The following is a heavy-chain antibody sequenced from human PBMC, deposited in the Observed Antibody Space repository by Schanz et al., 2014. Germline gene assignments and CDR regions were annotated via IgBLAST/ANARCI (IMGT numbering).Heavy chain of an antibody. CDR1: GYTFSDYG. D-gene: IGHD6-13*01. V-gene: IGHV1-18*01. CDR2: ISPYTGNT. Sequence: QVQLVQSGAEMKKPGASVKVSCKTSGYTFSDYGITWVRQAPGQGLEWVGWISPYTGNTHYFDKMEGRVAMTRDTSTSTVYMELSSLRSEDTAVYYCARDGVDAAAGGNYWGQGTLVTVSS. CDR3: ARDGVDAAAGGNY. J-gene: IGHJ4*02.